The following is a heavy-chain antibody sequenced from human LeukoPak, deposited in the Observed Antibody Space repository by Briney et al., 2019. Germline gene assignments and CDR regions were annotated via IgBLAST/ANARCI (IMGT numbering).Heavy chain of an antibody. D-gene: IGHD3-22*01. V-gene: IGHV3-33*01. CDR3: ARARDNYDNSGFSALEY. CDR2: IWYDGTNK. Sequence: GGSLRLSCAASGFTFSYYGMHWVRQAPGKGLEWVAVIWYDGTNKNYADSVKGRFTISRDNSMNTLYLQMSSLRGEDTALYYCARARDNYDNSGFSALEYWGQGTLVTVSS. CDR1: GFTFSYYG. J-gene: IGHJ4*02.